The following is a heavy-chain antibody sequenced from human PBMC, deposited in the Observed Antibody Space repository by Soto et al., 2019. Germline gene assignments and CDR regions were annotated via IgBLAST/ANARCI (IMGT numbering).Heavy chain of an antibody. V-gene: IGHV4-30-4*01. CDR3: ARDTRGYSYGYPDPYYYYGMDV. CDR1: GGSISSGDYY. J-gene: IGHJ6*02. Sequence: PSETLSLTCTVSGGSISSGDYYWSWIRQPPGKGLEWIGYIYYSGSTYYNPSLKSRVTISVDTSKNQFSLKLSSVTAADTAVYYCARDTRGYSYGYPDPYYYYGMDVWGQGTTVTAP. D-gene: IGHD5-18*01. CDR2: IYYSGST.